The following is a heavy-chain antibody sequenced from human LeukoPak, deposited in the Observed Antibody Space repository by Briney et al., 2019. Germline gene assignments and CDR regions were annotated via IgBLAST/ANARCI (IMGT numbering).Heavy chain of an antibody. Sequence: GGSLRLSCAASGFTFATYTMHWVRQAPGKGLEYVSAVVGNRGTTYYANSVKGRFTISRDNAKNTVYLQMGSLRAEVTAVYYCARARACYVFDYWGQGALVTVSS. D-gene: IGHD3-16*01. CDR1: GFTFATYT. J-gene: IGHJ4*02. CDR2: VVGNRGTT. CDR3: ARARACYVFDY. V-gene: IGHV3-64*01.